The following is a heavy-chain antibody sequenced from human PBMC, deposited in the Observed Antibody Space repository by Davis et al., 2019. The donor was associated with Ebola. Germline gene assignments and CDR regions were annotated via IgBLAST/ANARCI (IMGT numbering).Heavy chain of an antibody. V-gene: IGHV3-30*03. CDR1: GFTFSSYG. CDR2: ISYDGSNK. D-gene: IGHD3-3*01. J-gene: IGHJ4*02. Sequence: GESLKISCAASGFTFSSYGMHWVRQAPGKGLELVAVISYDGSNKYYADSVKGRFTISRENAKNSLYLQMNSLRAEDTAVYYCERRGGVAPDWGQGTLVTVSS. CDR3: ERRGGVAPD.